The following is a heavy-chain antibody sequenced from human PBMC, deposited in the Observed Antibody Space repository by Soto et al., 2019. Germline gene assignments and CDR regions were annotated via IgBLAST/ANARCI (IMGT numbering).Heavy chain of an antibody. CDR1: GGSISGYS. J-gene: IGHJ4*02. V-gene: IGHV4-59*12. CDR2: IYYSGST. CDR3: ARDGGGWLLDY. Sequence: QVQLQESGPGLVKPSETLSLTCTVSGGSISGYSWSWIRQPPGKGLEWIGYIYYSGSTNYNPSLMSRVTISLDTSKNQFSLKLSSVTAAETAVYYCARDGGGWLLDYWGQGTLVTVSS. D-gene: IGHD6-19*01.